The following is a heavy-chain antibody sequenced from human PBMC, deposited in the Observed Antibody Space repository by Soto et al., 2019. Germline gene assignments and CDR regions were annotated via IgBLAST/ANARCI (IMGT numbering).Heavy chain of an antibody. Sequence: PGGSLRLSCAASGFTFSSYAMHWVRQAPGKGLEWVSAISGSGGSTYYADSVKGRFTISRDNSKNTLYLQMNSLRAEDTAVYYCAKDPGYSYGYWFDPWGQGTLATVSS. CDR1: GFTFSSYA. CDR3: AKDPGYSYGYWFDP. D-gene: IGHD5-18*01. CDR2: ISGSGGST. J-gene: IGHJ5*02. V-gene: IGHV3-23*01.